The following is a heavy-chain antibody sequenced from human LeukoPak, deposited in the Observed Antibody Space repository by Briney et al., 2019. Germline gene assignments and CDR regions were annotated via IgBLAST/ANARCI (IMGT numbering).Heavy chain of an antibody. CDR3: AREGGGYNNRGFDY. CDR2: ISGNGVST. V-gene: IGHV3-64*01. Sequence: SGGSLRLSCAASGFTFSSYAMHWVRQAPGKGLEYVSAISGNGVSTDYANSVKGRFTISRDNAKNSLYLQMNSLRAEDTAVYYCAREGGGYNNRGFDYWGQGTLVTVSS. CDR1: GFTFSSYA. D-gene: IGHD5-24*01. J-gene: IGHJ4*02.